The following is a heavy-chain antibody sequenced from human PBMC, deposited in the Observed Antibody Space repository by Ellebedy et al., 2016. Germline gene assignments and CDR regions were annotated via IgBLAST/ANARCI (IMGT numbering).Heavy chain of an antibody. CDR2: IYYSGST. CDR1: GGSISSGGYY. D-gene: IGHD4-17*01. J-gene: IGHJ4*02. CDR3: ASRGGDYDVYYFDY. Sequence: SETLSLTCTVSGGSISSGGYYWSWIRQHPGKGLEWIGYIYYSGSTYYNPSLKSRVTISVDTSKNQFSLKLSSVTAADTAVYYCASRGGDYDVYYFDYWGQGTLVTVSS. V-gene: IGHV4-31*03.